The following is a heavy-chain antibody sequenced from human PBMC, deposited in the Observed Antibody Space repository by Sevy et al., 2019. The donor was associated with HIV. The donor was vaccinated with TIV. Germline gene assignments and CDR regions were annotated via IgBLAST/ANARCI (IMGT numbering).Heavy chain of an antibody. J-gene: IGHJ6*02. CDR1: GYTFTSYD. CDR3: ARDRIRAMVMDYYYGMDV. Sequence: ASVKVSCKASGYTFTSYDINWVRQATGQGLEWMGWMNPNSGNTGYAQKFQGRVTMTRNTSISTAYMELSSLRSEDTAVYYCARDRIRAMVMDYYYGMDVWGQGTTVTVSS. CDR2: MNPNSGNT. V-gene: IGHV1-8*01. D-gene: IGHD5-18*01.